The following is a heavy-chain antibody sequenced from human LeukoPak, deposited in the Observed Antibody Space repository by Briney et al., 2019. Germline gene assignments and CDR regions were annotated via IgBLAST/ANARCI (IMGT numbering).Heavy chain of an antibody. CDR3: ASFLITIFGEGRGYYYGMDV. CDR2: IYYSGST. J-gene: IGHJ6*02. Sequence: SEPLSLTCTVSGGSISSSSYYWGWIRQPPGKGLEWIGSIYYSGSTYYNPSLKSRVTISVDTSKNQFSLKLSSVTAADTAVYYSASFLITIFGEGRGYYYGMDVWGQGTTVTVSS. D-gene: IGHD3-3*01. V-gene: IGHV4-39*01. CDR1: GGSISSSSYY.